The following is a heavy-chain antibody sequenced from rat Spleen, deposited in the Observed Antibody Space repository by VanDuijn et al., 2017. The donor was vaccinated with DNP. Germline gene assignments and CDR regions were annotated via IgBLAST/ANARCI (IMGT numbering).Heavy chain of an antibody. V-gene: IGHV5-7*01. Sequence: EVQLVESGGGLVQPGRSLKLSCAGSGFTFSDYNLAWVRQAPKKGLEWVATISYDGGSTDYGDSVKGRFTISRDNAKSILYLQLDSLRSEDTATYYCAARYSSSWFAYWGQGTLVTVSS. CDR1: GFTFSDYN. CDR2: ISYDGGST. CDR3: AARYSSSWFAY. J-gene: IGHJ3*01. D-gene: IGHD1-2*01.